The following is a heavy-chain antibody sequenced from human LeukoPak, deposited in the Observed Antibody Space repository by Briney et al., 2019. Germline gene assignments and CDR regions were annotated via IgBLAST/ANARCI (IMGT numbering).Heavy chain of an antibody. V-gene: IGHV1-69*01. D-gene: IGHD3-3*01. J-gene: IGHJ4*02. Sequence: GASVKVSCKASGGTLSSYAISWVRQAPGQGLEWMRGIIPIFGTANYAQKFQGRVTITADESTSTAYMELSSLRSEDTAVYYCARAYYDFWSGYFSNWGQGTLVTVSS. CDR3: ARAYYDFWSGYFSN. CDR1: GGTLSSYA. CDR2: IIPIFGTA.